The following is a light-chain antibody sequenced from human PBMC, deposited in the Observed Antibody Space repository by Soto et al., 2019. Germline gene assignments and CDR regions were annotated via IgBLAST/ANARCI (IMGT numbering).Light chain of an antibody. CDR1: QSVASRA. CDR3: QQYGSSPPMYT. Sequence: IVXTQSPGTLSLSPGERATLSCRASQSVASRALAWYQQKPGRAPRLLMYSASKRATGIPDRFSGTGSGTDFTLTISRLEPEDFAVYYCQQYGSSPPMYTFGQGTKLEIK. V-gene: IGKV3-20*01. CDR2: SAS. J-gene: IGKJ2*01.